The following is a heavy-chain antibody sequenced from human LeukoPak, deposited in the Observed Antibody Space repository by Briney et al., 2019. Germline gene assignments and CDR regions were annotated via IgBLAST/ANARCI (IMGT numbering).Heavy chain of an antibody. CDR2: IIPILGIA. D-gene: IGHD3-22*01. Sequence: SVTVSCKASGGTFSSYAISWVRQAPGQGLEWMGRIIPILGIANYAQKFQGRVTITADKSTSTAYMELRSLRSEDTAVYYCARGGDSSGYSAGNDYWGQGTLVTVSS. V-gene: IGHV1-69*04. J-gene: IGHJ4*02. CDR1: GGTFSSYA. CDR3: ARGGDSSGYSAGNDY.